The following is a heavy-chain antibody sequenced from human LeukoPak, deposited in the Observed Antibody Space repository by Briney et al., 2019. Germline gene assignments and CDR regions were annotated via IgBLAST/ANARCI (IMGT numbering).Heavy chain of an antibody. CDR1: GYTFTGYY. Sequence: ASVKVSCKASGYTFTGYYMHWVRQAPGQGLEWMGWINPNSGGTNYAQKFQGRVTMTRDTSISTAHMELSRLRSDDTAVYYCARDYGSPADAFDIWGQGTMVTVSS. J-gene: IGHJ3*02. CDR3: ARDYGSPADAFDI. V-gene: IGHV1-2*02. D-gene: IGHD1-26*01. CDR2: INPNSGGT.